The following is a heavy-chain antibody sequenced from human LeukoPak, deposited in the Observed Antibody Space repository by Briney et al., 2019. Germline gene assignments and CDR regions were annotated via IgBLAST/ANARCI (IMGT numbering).Heavy chain of an antibody. CDR3: TTQGLYYYDSSGYYTYFDY. CDR1: GFTFSSYG. V-gene: IGHV3-15*01. CDR2: IKSKTDGGTT. J-gene: IGHJ4*02. D-gene: IGHD3-22*01. Sequence: GGSLRLSCAASGFTFSSYGMSWVRQAPGKGLEWVGRIKSKTDGGTTDYAAPVKGRFTISRDDSKNTLYLQMNSLKTEDTAVYYCTTQGLYYYDSSGYYTYFDYWGQGTLVTVSS.